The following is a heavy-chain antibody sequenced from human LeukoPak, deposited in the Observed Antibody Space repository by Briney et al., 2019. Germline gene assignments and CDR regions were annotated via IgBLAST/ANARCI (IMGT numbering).Heavy chain of an antibody. Sequence: PGGSLRLSCAASGFTFSSYWMSWVRQARGKGLEWVANIKQEGSEKYYVDSVKGGFTISRDNAKNSLYLQMNSLRAEDTAVYYCARVGVYDILTGYSPLDAFDIWGQGTMVTVSS. CDR3: ARVGVYDILTGYSPLDAFDI. V-gene: IGHV3-7*01. CDR2: IKQEGSEK. D-gene: IGHD3-9*01. CDR1: GFTFSSYW. J-gene: IGHJ3*02.